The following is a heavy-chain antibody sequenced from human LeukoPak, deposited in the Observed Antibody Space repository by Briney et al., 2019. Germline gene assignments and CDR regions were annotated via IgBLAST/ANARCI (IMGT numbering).Heavy chain of an antibody. CDR3: ARDTSSWYGYDY. CDR2: ISSSSSYI. D-gene: IGHD6-13*01. V-gene: IGHV3-21*01. J-gene: IGHJ4*02. CDR1: GFTFSSYG. Sequence: GGSLRLSCAASGFTFSSYGMHWVRQAPGKGLEWVSSISSSSSYIYYADSVKGRFTISRDNAKNSLYLQMNSLRAEDTAVYYCARDTSSWYGYDYWGQGTLVTVSS.